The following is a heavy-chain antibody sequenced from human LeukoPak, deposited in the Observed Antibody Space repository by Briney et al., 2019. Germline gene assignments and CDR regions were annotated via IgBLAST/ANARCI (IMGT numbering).Heavy chain of an antibody. Sequence: GASVKVSCKASGYTFTSYGISWVRQAPGQGLEWMGWISAYNGNTNYARKLQGRVTMTTDTSTSTAYMELRSLRSDDTAVYYCARSGLVTIFGVVPNWFDPWGQGTLVTVSS. CDR2: ISAYNGNT. J-gene: IGHJ5*02. D-gene: IGHD3-3*01. CDR3: ARSGLVTIFGVVPNWFDP. V-gene: IGHV1-18*01. CDR1: GYTFTSYG.